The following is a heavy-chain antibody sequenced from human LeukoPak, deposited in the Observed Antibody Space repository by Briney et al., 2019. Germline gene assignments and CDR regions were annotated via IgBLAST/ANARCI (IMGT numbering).Heavy chain of an antibody. D-gene: IGHD6-13*01. CDR3: AGADSSSWVDY. CDR1: GGSFSGYY. Sequence: SETLSLTCAVYGGSFSGYYWSWIRQPPGKGLEWIGEINHSGSTNYNPSLKSRVTISVDTSKNQSSLKPSSVTAADTAVYYCAGADSSSWVDYWGQGTLVTVSS. CDR2: INHSGST. J-gene: IGHJ4*02. V-gene: IGHV4-34*01.